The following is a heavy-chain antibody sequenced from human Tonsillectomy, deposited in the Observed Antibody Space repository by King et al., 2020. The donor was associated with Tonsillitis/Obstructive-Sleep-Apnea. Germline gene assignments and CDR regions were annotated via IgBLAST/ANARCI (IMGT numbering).Heavy chain of an antibody. D-gene: IGHD1-26*01. V-gene: IGHV3-30*18. CDR2: ILYDGSNK. CDR3: AKGRRELWTKDAFDI. CDR1: GFTFGSYG. J-gene: IGHJ3*02. Sequence: VQLVESGGGVVQPGRSLRLSCAASGFTFGSYGMHWVRQAPGQGLEWLAIILYDGSNKYYADSMKGRFTISRDNSKNMLYLQMNSLRFEDTAVYYCAKGRRELWTKDAFDIWGQGTMVTVSS.